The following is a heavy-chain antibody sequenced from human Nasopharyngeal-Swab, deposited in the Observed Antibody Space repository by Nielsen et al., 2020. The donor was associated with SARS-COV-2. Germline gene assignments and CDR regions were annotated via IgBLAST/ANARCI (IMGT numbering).Heavy chain of an antibody. CDR3: ARDRADSSLYYMDV. D-gene: IGHD3-22*01. J-gene: IGHJ6*03. V-gene: IGHV3-7*03. CDR1: GFTFSSYW. CDR2: IKQDGSEK. Sequence: GESLKISCAASGFTFSSYWMSWVRQAPGKGLEWVANIKQDGSEKYYVDSVKGRFTISRDNAKNLLYLQMNSLRAEDTAVYYCARDRADSSLYYMDVWGKGTTVTVSS.